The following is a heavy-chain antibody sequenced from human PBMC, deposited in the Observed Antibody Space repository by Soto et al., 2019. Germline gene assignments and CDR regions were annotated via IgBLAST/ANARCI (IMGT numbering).Heavy chain of an antibody. CDR1: GFTFSSYG. D-gene: IGHD5-12*01. V-gene: IGHV3-33*01. Sequence: PGGSLRLSCAASGFTFSSYGMHWVRQAPGKGLEWVAVIWYDGSNKYYADSVKGRFTISRDNSKNTLYLQMNSLRAEDRAVYYCARGQYSGYDPTFDYWGQGTLVTVSS. CDR3: ARGQYSGYDPTFDY. J-gene: IGHJ4*02. CDR2: IWYDGSNK.